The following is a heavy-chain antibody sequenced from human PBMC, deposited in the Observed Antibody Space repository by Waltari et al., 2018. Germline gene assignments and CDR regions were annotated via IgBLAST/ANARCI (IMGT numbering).Heavy chain of an antibody. CDR3: ARYISRGRELMS. V-gene: IGHV3-23*01. CDR1: GFGFGTYA. D-gene: IGHD1-7*01. CDR2: VSAKSDFT. Sequence: EVQLLESGGGLVQPGGSLRLSGAASGFGFGTYAMTWVRQAPGKGLEWVSGVSAKSDFTNYADSVKGRFTISRDNSKNTLYLQMNSLRVEDAALYYCARYISRGRELMSWGQGTLVTVSS. J-gene: IGHJ4*02.